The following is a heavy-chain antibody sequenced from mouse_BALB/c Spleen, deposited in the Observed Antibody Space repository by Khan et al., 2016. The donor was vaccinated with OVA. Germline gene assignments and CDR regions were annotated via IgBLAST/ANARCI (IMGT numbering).Heavy chain of an antibody. D-gene: IGHD1-1*01. Sequence: QIQLVQSGAELAKPGASVKMSCKASGYSFVNYWIHWVKQRPGQGLEWLGYINPSTDSTEYNQKFKEKATLTADKSSRTAFMQLSSLTSEDAAGYHCARWGNAYGSTFVDWGQGTTLTVSA. V-gene: IGHV1-7*01. J-gene: IGHJ2*01. CDR2: INPSTDST. CDR1: GYSFVNYW. CDR3: ARWGNAYGSTFVD.